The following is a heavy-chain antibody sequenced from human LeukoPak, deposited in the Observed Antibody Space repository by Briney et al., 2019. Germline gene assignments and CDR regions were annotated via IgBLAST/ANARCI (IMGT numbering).Heavy chain of an antibody. CDR3: XXXGXEGSWYWYYFDX. CDR1: GFTFSSFG. CDR2: IWYDGSNK. J-gene: IGHJ4*02. V-gene: IGHV3-33*01. Sequence: GGSLRLSCAASGFTFSSFGMHWVRQAPGKGLEWVAVIWYDGSNKYYADSVKGRFTISRDNSKNTLYLQMNSLRAEDTAVYYCXXXGXEGSWYWYYFDXWGQGTLVTVXS. D-gene: IGHD6-13*01.